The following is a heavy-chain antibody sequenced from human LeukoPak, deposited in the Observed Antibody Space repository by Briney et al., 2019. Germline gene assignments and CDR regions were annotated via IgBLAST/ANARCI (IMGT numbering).Heavy chain of an antibody. J-gene: IGHJ4*02. V-gene: IGHV3-21*01. D-gene: IGHD3-22*01. CDR1: GFPFSAYS. CDR2: ISGSSSYM. CDR3: SGYSCYFDY. Sequence: GGSLRLSCAASGFPFSAYSMNWVRQAPGEGLEWVSSISGSSSYMFYADSVKGRFTISRDNAKNSLYLQMNSLRAEDTAVYDSSGYSCYFDYWGQGTLVTVSS.